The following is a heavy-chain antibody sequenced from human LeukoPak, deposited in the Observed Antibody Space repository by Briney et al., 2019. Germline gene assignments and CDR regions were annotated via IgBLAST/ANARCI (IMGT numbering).Heavy chain of an antibody. CDR2: ISAYNGNT. CDR3: ARESYDILTGYTGTFDY. V-gene: IGHV1-18*01. CDR1: GYTFTSYG. Sequence: ASVTVSCKASGYTFTSYGISWVRQAPGQGLEGMGWISAYNGNTNYAQKPQGRVTITIDTSTSTAYMELRSLRSDDTAVYYCARESYDILTGYTGTFDYWGQGTLVTVSS. J-gene: IGHJ4*02. D-gene: IGHD3-9*01.